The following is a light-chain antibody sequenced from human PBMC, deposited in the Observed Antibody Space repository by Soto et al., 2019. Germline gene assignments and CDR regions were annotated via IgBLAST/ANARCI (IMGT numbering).Light chain of an antibody. CDR3: CSYAGNSTYV. CDR1: SSDVGSYKL. Sequence: QSALTQPASVSGSPGQSITISCTGTSSDVGSYKLVSWYQQHPGKAPKLMIYEGSRRPSGVSNRLSGSKSGNTASLTISGLQAEDEADYYCCSYAGNSTYVFGTGTKLTVL. J-gene: IGLJ1*01. CDR2: EGS. V-gene: IGLV2-23*01.